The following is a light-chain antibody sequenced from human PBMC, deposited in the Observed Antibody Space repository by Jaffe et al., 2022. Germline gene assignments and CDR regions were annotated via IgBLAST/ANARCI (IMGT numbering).Light chain of an antibody. CDR2: QDS. V-gene: IGLV3-1*01. CDR1: KLGDKY. CDR3: QAWDSSTAEVV. Sequence: SYELTQPPSLSVSPGQPARITCFGDKLGDKYSCWYRQKPGQSPVLVIYQDSKRPSGIPERFSGSNFGNAATLTISGTQAMDEADYYCQAWDSSTAEVVFGGGTKLTVL. J-gene: IGLJ2*01.